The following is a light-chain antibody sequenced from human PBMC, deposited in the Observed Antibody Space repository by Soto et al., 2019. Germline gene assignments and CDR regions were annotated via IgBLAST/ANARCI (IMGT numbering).Light chain of an antibody. V-gene: IGLV1-44*01. CDR3: AAWDDSLNAWA. CDR1: SSNIGRNT. CDR2: SSD. J-gene: IGLJ3*02. Sequence: QSVLTQPPSASGTPGQRVTISCSGSSSNIGRNTVKWYRQLPATAPKLLIGSSDQRPSGVPDRFSGSQSGTSASLAISGLQSEDEADYICAAWDDSLNAWAFGGGTKLTVL.